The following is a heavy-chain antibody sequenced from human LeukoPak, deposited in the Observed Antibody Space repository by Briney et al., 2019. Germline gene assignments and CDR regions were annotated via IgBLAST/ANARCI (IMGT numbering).Heavy chain of an antibody. CDR1: GFTLSSYE. CDR2: ISRTGNSK. J-gene: IGHJ4*02. V-gene: IGHV3-48*03. CDR3: ARGPYSSNWYVDY. D-gene: IGHD6-13*01. Sequence: PGGSLRLSCAASGFTLSSYEMNWVRLAPGKGEWISYISRTGNSKYYADSVKGRFTISRDSTKNSLYLQMNSLRAEDTAVYYCARGPYSSNWYVDYWGQGTLVTVAS.